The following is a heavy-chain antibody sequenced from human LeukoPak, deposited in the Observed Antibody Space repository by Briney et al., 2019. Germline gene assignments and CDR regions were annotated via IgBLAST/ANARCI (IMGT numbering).Heavy chain of an antibody. J-gene: IGHJ4*02. V-gene: IGHV3-30*18. CDR1: GFTFSSYG. D-gene: IGHD3-9*01. CDR2: ISYDGSNK. Sequence: HPGGSLRLSCAASGFTFSSYGMQWVRQAPGKGVEWVAVISYDGSNKHYADSVKGRFTISRDNSKNTLYLQMNCLRAEDTAVYYCAKTVRYFDWLLSPFDYWGQGTLVTVSS. CDR3: AKTVRYFDWLLSPFDY.